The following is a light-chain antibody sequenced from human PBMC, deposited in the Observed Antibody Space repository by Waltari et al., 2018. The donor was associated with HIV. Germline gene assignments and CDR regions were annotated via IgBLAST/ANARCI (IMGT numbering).Light chain of an antibody. CDR3: AAWDDSLSNWV. Sequence: QSVLTQPPPTPGTPGRRVAVLCSGSSSDIGDKYVNWYQQFPEAATKVLIYRSNLRPSGVPDRFSGSKSGTSASLAITDLRSEDEADYYCAAWDDSLSNWVFGGGTKLTVL. CDR2: RSN. J-gene: IGLJ3*02. CDR1: SSDIGDKY. V-gene: IGLV1-47*01.